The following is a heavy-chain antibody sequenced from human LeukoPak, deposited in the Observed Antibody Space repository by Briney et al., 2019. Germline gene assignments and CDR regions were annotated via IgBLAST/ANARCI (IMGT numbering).Heavy chain of an antibody. CDR2: INGDGRST. J-gene: IGHJ4*02. CDR3: ARGFDYYDSTGSGY. Sequence: SXWMHXVXKXPXXGXXWXSRINGDGRSTTYADSAKGRFTISRDNAKNTLYLQMNSLGVEDTAVYYCARGFDYYDSTGSGYWGQGTLVTVSS. V-gene: IGHV3-74*01. D-gene: IGHD3-22*01. CDR1: SXW.